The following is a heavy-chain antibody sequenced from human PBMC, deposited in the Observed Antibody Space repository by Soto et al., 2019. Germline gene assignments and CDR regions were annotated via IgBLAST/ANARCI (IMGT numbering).Heavy chain of an antibody. CDR2: IWYDGSNK. Sequence: GGSLRLSCAASGFTFSSYGMHWVRQAPGKGLEWVAVIWYDGSNKYYADSVKGRFTISRDNSKNTLYLQMNSLRAEDTAVYYCARDSLRFLEWLPMAGAFDIWGQGTMVTVSS. V-gene: IGHV3-33*01. CDR1: GFTFSSYG. D-gene: IGHD3-3*01. J-gene: IGHJ3*02. CDR3: ARDSLRFLEWLPMAGAFDI.